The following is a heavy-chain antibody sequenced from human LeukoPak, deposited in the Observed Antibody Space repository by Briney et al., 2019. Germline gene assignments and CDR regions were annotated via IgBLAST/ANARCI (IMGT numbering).Heavy chain of an antibody. D-gene: IGHD3-22*01. CDR1: GDSINSLDL. CDR3: AGLVGRYSSGLYYYYFDY. CDR2: MYLSGTT. Sequence: PSETLSLTCTVSGDSINSLDLWSWIRQPPGKGLEWIGEMYLSGTTHSNPSVKSRVTISIDKSKNQFFLNLSSVTAADTAVYYCAGLVGRYSSGLYYYYFDYWGQGTLVTVSS. J-gene: IGHJ4*02. V-gene: IGHV4-4*02.